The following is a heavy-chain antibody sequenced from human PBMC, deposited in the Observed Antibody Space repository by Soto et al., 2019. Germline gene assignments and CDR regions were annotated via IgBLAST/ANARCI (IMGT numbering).Heavy chain of an antibody. CDR2: IYYSGST. Sequence: SETLSLTCTVSGGSVSSGIYYWSWIRQPPGKGLEWIGYIYYSGSTNYNPSLKSRVTISVDTSKNQFSLKLSSVTAADTAVYYCARGRGYSYGPAGWFDPWGQGTLVTVSS. V-gene: IGHV4-61*01. CDR3: ARGRGYSYGPAGWFDP. CDR1: GGSVSSGIYY. D-gene: IGHD5-18*01. J-gene: IGHJ5*02.